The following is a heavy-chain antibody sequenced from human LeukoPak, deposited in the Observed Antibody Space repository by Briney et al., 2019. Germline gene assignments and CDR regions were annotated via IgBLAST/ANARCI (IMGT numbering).Heavy chain of an antibody. D-gene: IGHD2-15*01. CDR1: GFTVSSNY. CDR2: ISGSGGST. V-gene: IGHV3-23*01. Sequence: PGGSLRLSCAASGFTVSSNYMSWVRQAPGKGLEWVSAISGSGGSTYYADSVKGRFTISRDNSKNTLYLQMNSLRAEDTAVYYCAKQDCSGGSCSPLSYFDYWGQGTLVTVSS. CDR3: AKQDCSGGSCSPLSYFDY. J-gene: IGHJ4*02.